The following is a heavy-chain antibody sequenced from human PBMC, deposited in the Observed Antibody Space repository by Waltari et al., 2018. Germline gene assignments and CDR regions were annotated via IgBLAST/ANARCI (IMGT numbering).Heavy chain of an antibody. D-gene: IGHD1-1*01. V-gene: IGHV1-69*08. CDR2: IIPIFGTA. J-gene: IGHJ5*02. CDR1: GGPFSSYA. CDR3: ARVFKLERPHWFDP. Sequence: QVQLVQSGAEVTKPGSSVKVSCKASGGPFSSYALSWVRQAPGQGLEWMGRIIPIFGTANYAQKFQGRVTITADKSTSTAYMELSSLRSEDTAVYYCARVFKLERPHWFDPWGQGTLVTVSS.